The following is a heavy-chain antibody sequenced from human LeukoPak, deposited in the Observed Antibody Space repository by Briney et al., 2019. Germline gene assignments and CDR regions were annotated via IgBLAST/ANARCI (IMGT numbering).Heavy chain of an antibody. J-gene: IGHJ4*02. V-gene: IGHV3-9*01. CDR2: ISWNSGSI. CDR1: GFTFSSYS. Sequence: GGSLRLSCAASGFTFSSYSMNWVRQAPGKGLEWVSGISWNSGSIGYADSVKGRFTISRDNAKNSLYPQMNSLRAEDTALYYCARARYDILTGYRYYFDYWGQGTLVTVSS. CDR3: ARARYDILTGYRYYFDY. D-gene: IGHD3-9*01.